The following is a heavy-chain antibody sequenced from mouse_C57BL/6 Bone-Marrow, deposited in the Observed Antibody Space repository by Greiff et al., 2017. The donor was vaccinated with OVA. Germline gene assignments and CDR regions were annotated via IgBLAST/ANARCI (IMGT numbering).Heavy chain of an antibody. CDR2: ISSGGSYT. CDR3: ARNLLLAY. Sequence: EVHLVESGGDLVKPGGSLKLSCAASGFTFSSYGMSWVRQTPDKRLEWVATISSGGSYTYYPDSVKGRFTISRDNAKNTLYLQMSSLKSEDTAMYYCARNLLLAYWGQGTLVTVSA. V-gene: IGHV5-6*01. CDR1: GFTFSSYG. D-gene: IGHD1-1*01. J-gene: IGHJ3*01.